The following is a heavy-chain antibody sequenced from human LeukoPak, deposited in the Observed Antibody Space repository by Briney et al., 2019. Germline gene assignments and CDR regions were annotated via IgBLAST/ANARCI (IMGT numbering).Heavy chain of an antibody. CDR1: GGSISSYY. V-gene: IGHV4-59*01. J-gene: IGHJ6*03. CDR3: ARTTEGGYTYDYFYYYYMDV. CDR2: IYSGST. D-gene: IGHD5-18*01. Sequence: TSETLSLTCTVAGGSISSYYWSWIRQPPGKGLEWIGYIYSGSTNYNPSLKSRVTISVDTSKNQFSLKLSSVTAADTAVYYCARTTEGGYTYDYFYYYYMDVWGKGTTVTISS.